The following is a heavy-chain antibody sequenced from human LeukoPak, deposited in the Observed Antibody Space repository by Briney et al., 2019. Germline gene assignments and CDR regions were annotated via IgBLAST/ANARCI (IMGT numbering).Heavy chain of an antibody. Sequence: GGSLRLSCAASGFTFSINWMHWVRQAPGKGLVWVSRMNGDGSSTKYADSVEGRFTISRDNGKNTLYLQMNSLRVEDTAVYYCAKSPGGYFDLWGRGTLVTVSS. CDR1: GFTFSINW. V-gene: IGHV3-74*03. CDR2: MNGDGSST. J-gene: IGHJ2*01. CDR3: AKSPGGYFDL. D-gene: IGHD3-10*01.